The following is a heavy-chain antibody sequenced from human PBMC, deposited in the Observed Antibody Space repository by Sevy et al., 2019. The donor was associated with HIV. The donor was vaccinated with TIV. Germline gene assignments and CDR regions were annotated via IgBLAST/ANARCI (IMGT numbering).Heavy chain of an antibody. V-gene: IGHV3-7*03. CDR1: GFTFSSYW. J-gene: IGHJ3*02. CDR3: ARIDVDAYYDYVWGSYRPGDAFDI. Sequence: GGSLRLSCAASGFTFSSYWMSWVRQAPGKGLEWVANIKQDGSEKYYVDSVKGRFTNSRDNAKNSLYLQMNSLRAEDTAVYYCARIDVDAYYDYVWGSYRPGDAFDIWGQGTMVTVSS. D-gene: IGHD3-16*02. CDR2: IKQDGSEK.